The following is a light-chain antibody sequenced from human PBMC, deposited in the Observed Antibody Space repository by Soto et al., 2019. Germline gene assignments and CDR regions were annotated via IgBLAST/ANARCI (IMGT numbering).Light chain of an antibody. CDR1: QSVSSY. CDR3: QQRSNWPA. V-gene: IGKV3-11*01. CDR2: DAS. J-gene: IGKJ4*01. Sequence: EIVLTQSPATLSLSPGERATLSCRASQSVSSYLAWYQQKPSQAPRLLIYDASNRATGIPARFSGSGSGTDFNITISSLETEDFAVYYCQQRSNWPAFGGGTKVEIK.